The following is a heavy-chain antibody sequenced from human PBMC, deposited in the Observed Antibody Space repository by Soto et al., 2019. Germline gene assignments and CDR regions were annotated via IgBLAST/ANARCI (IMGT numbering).Heavy chain of an antibody. J-gene: IGHJ4*02. CDR1: GFTFSDYY. Sequence: KPGGSLRLSCAASGFTFSDYYMSWIRQAPGKGLEWLSYISGSDDTIYYADSVKGRLTVSRDNAKRSLYLQMNSLRAEDTAVYYCARLPYCTGGTCVGPFDYWGQGALVTVSS. D-gene: IGHD2-15*01. CDR2: ISGSDDTI. CDR3: ARLPYCTGGTCVGPFDY. V-gene: IGHV3-11*01.